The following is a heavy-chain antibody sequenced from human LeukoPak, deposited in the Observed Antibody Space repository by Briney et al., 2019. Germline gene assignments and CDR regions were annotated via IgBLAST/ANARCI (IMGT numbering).Heavy chain of an antibody. CDR2: INPSGGST. V-gene: IGHV1-46*01. D-gene: IGHD3-22*01. CDR3: ARDEARYSSGYYPNWFDP. CDR1: GYTFTSYY. Sequence: ASVKVSCKASGYTFTSYYMHWVRQAPGQGLEWMGIINPSGGSTTYAQKFQGRVTTTRDTSTSTVYMELSGLRSEDTAVYYCARDEARYSSGYYPNWFDPWGQGTLVTVSS. J-gene: IGHJ5*02.